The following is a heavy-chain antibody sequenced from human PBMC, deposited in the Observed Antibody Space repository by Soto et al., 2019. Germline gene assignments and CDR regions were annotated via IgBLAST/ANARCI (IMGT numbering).Heavy chain of an antibody. Sequence: QVQLVQSGAEVKKPGASVKVSCKASGYTFTSYYMHWVRQAPGQGLEWMGIINPSSDSTMYAQKFQGRVTLPRDTSTSTVYMELSSVRSEDTAVYYCARGGRGDGFDYWGQGTMVTVSS. CDR3: ARGGRGDGFDY. V-gene: IGHV1-46*01. CDR2: INPSSDST. J-gene: IGHJ4*02. D-gene: IGHD2-21*01. CDR1: GYTFTSYY.